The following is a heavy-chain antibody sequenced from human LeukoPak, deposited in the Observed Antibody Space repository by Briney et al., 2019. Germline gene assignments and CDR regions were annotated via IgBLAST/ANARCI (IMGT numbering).Heavy chain of an antibody. CDR3: AGASRGWDFDY. CDR1: DDSITSYY. J-gene: IGHJ4*02. D-gene: IGHD6-19*01. V-gene: IGHV4-59*01. CDR2: IHYSGRT. Sequence: SETLSLTCTVSDDSITSYYWSWIRHPPGKGLEWIAYIHYSGRTNYNPSLKSRVTISIDTSKNQFSLKLTSVTAADTAVYYCAGASRGWDFDYWSQGTLVSVSS.